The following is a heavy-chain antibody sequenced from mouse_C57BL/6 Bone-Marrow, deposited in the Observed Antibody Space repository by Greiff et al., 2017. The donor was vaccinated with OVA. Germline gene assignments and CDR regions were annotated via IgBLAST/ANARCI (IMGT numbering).Heavy chain of an antibody. CDR1: GYTFTSYW. Sequence: VQLQQPGAELVKPGASVKLSCKASGYTFTSYWMQWVKQRPGQGLEWIGEIDPSDSYTTYNQKFKGKATLTVDTSSSTAYMQLSSLTSEDSAVYYCARRSEAYWGQGTLVTVSA. CDR3: ARRSEAY. V-gene: IGHV1-50*01. CDR2: IDPSDSYT. J-gene: IGHJ3*01.